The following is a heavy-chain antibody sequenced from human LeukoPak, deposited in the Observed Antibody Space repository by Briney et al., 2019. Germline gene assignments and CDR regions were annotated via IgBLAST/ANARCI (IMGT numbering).Heavy chain of an antibody. V-gene: IGHV4-30-4*01. CDR3: ASDYGGNPEYFQH. CDR1: GGSISSGDYY. J-gene: IGHJ1*01. D-gene: IGHD4-23*01. CDR2: IYYSGST. Sequence: SETLSLTCTVSGGSISSGDYYWGWIRQPPGTGLEWIGYIYYSGSTYYNPSLKSRVTISVDTSKNQFSLKLSSVTAADTAVYYCASDYGGNPEYFQHWGQGTLVTVSS.